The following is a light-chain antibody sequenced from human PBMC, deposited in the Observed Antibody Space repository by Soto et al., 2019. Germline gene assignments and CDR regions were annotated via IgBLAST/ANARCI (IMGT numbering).Light chain of an antibody. CDR3: QQCYSTPRT. V-gene: IGKV4-1*01. CDR1: QSVLYSSNNKNY. J-gene: IGKJ1*01. CDR2: WAS. Sequence: DIVMTQSPDSLAESLGERDTINCKSSQSVLYSSNNKNYLTWYQQKPGQPPKVLIYWASTRESGVPDRFSGSGSGTDFTLTISSLQAEDVAVYYCQQCYSTPRTFGQGTKVEIK.